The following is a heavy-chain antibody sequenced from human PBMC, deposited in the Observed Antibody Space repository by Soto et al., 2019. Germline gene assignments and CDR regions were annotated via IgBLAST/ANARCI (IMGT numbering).Heavy chain of an antibody. CDR1: GGSISSYY. J-gene: IGHJ6*02. CDR2: IYYSGST. Sequence: PSETLSLTCTVSGGSISSYYWSWIRQPPGKGLEWIGYIYYSGSTNYNPSLKSRVTISVDTSKNQFSLKLSSVTAADTAVYYCARELNSSGRDRKPTYYYYYGMDVWGQGTTVTVSS. D-gene: IGHD6-19*01. CDR3: ARELNSSGRDRKPTYYYYYGMDV. V-gene: IGHV4-59*01.